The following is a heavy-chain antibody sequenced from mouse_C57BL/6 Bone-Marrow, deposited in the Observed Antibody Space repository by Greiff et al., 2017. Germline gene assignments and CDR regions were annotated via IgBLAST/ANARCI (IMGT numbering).Heavy chain of an antibody. V-gene: IGHV1-15*01. Sequence: VKLQESGAELVRPGASVTLSCKASGYTLTDYEMHWVKQTPVHGLEWIGAIDPETGGTAYNQKFKGKAILTADKSSSTAYMELRSLTSEDSAVYYCTRWDYGSSYDYFDYWGQGTTLTVSS. D-gene: IGHD1-1*01. J-gene: IGHJ2*01. CDR1: GYTLTDYE. CDR3: TRWDYGSSYDYFDY. CDR2: IDPETGGT.